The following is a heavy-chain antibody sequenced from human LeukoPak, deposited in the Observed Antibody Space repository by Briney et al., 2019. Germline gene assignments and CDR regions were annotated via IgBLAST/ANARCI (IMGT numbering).Heavy chain of an antibody. CDR3: ARSYGIKSANAFDI. D-gene: IGHD1-26*01. Sequence: KPGGSLRLSCAASGFTFSDYFMSWIRQAPGKGLEWVSYISSSGSTIYYADSVKGRFTISRDNAKNSLYLQMNSLRAEDTAVYYCARSYGIKSANAFDIWGQGTMVTVSS. CDR1: GFTFSDYF. CDR2: ISSSGSTI. J-gene: IGHJ3*02. V-gene: IGHV3-11*04.